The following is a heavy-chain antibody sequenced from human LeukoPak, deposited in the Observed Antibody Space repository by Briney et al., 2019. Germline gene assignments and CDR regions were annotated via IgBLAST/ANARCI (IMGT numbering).Heavy chain of an antibody. CDR2: ISVDGGTT. Sequence: GGSLRLSCAASGFSFDNYAMHWVRQGPGKSLQWVSVISVDGGTTYYADSVKGRFTISRDSSKNSLYLQMNSLTTEDSALYYCAKADCGGTCFLIDNWGQGTLVTVSS. D-gene: IGHD2-21*02. V-gene: IGHV3-43*02. CDR1: GFSFDNYA. CDR3: AKADCGGTCFLIDN. J-gene: IGHJ4*02.